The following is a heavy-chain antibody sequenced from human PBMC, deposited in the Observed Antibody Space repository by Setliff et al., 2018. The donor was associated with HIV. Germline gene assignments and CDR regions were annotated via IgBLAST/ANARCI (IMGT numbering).Heavy chain of an antibody. Sequence: GESLKISCRTSGYYFTSHWIGWVRQMPGKGLEWMGIIYPGDSDTRYSPSFQGQVTISVDNSISTTFLQWSSLRASDTAIYFCVRHITNPRWAYFDYWGQGTPVTVSS. CDR1: GYYFTSHW. CDR3: VRHITNPRWAYFDY. J-gene: IGHJ4*02. CDR2: IYPGDSDT. D-gene: IGHD1-20*01. V-gene: IGHV5-51*01.